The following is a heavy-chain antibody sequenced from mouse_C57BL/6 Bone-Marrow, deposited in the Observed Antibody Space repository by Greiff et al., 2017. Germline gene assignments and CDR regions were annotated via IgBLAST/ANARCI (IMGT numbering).Heavy chain of an antibody. J-gene: IGHJ2*01. D-gene: IGHD1-1*01. V-gene: IGHV1-15*01. CDR2: IDPETGGT. CDR3: TREATVVFDY. CDR1: GYTFTDYE. Sequence: QVQLQQSGAELVRPGASVTLSCKASGYTFTDYEMHWVKQTPVHGLEWIGAIDPETGGTAYNQKFKGKAILTADTSSSTAYMELRSLTSEDSAVYYCTREATVVFDYWGQGTTLTVSS.